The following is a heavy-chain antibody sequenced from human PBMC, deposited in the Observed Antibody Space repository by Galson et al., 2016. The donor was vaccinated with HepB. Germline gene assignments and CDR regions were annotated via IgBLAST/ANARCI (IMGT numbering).Heavy chain of an antibody. V-gene: IGHV3-15*04. CDR3: TTGGRPRGGYYEY. Sequence: SLRLSCAASGFNFINAWMTWVRQAPGKGLEWVGHIESKSDGGATDYAAPVKGRFTITRDDSKNTLYLQMNSLRTEDTAFYYCTTGGRPRGGYYEYWGQRTLVTVSS. J-gene: IGHJ4*02. D-gene: IGHD3-10*01. CDR2: IESKSDGGAT. CDR1: GFNFINAW.